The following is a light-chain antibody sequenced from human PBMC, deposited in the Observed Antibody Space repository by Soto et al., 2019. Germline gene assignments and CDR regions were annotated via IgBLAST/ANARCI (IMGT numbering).Light chain of an antibody. CDR2: DAS. J-gene: IGKJ1*01. Sequence: ESVLTQSPGTLSLSPGERATLSCRASQTVSSSYLAWYQQKPGQAPRLLIYDASTRDTGIPARFSGSGSGTEFTLTISSLQSEDYAVYYCQPYNDWPSWTFGQGTKVDIK. V-gene: IGKV3D-15*01. CDR1: QTVSSSY. CDR3: QPYNDWPSWT.